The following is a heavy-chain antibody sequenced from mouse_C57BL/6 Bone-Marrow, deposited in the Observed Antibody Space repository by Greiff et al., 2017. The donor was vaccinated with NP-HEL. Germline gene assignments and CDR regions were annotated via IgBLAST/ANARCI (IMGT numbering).Heavy chain of an antibody. CDR1: GYAFTNYL. CDR3: ARELKLLLRPWYFDV. V-gene: IGHV1-54*01. Sequence: QVHVKQSGAELVRPGTSVKVSCKASGYAFTNYLIEWVKQRPGQGLEWIGVINPGSGGTKYNEKFKGKATLTADKSSSTAYMQLSSLTSEDSAVYFCARELKLLLRPWYFDVWGTGTTVTVSS. J-gene: IGHJ1*03. CDR2: INPGSGGT. D-gene: IGHD1-1*01.